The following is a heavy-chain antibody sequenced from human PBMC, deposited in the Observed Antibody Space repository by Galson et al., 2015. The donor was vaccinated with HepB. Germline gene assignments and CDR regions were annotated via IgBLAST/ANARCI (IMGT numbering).Heavy chain of an antibody. D-gene: IGHD6-19*01. J-gene: IGHJ3*02. Sequence: SLRLSCAASGFTVSSDYMSWVRRAPGKGLEWVSSIYSAGDTYYADSVRGRFTISRDNSNNIVYLLMNSLRAEDTAIYYCARSAQWLVRSTFQIWGQGTMVTVSS. V-gene: IGHV3-53*01. CDR1: GFTVSSDY. CDR3: ARSAQWLVRSTFQI. CDR2: IYSAGDT.